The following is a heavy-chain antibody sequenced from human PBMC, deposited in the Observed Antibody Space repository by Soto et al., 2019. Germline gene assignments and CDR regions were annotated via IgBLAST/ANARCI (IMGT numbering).Heavy chain of an antibody. J-gene: IGHJ4*02. CDR2: INAGNGNT. V-gene: IGHV1-3*01. D-gene: IGHD3-3*01. Sequence: QVQLVQSGAEVKKPGASVKVSCKASGYTFTSYAMHWVRQAPGQRLEWMGWINAGNGNTKYSQKFQGRVTITRDTSASTAYMELSSLRSEDTAVYYCARGDFWSGYSLDYWGQGTLVTVSS. CDR1: GYTFTSYA. CDR3: ARGDFWSGYSLDY.